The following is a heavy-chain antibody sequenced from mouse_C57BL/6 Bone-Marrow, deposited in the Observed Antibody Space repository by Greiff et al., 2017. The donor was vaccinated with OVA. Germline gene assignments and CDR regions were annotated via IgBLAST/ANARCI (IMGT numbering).Heavy chain of an antibody. CDR2: IYPRSGNT. CDR1: GYTFTSYG. D-gene: IGHD1-1*01. V-gene: IGHV1-81*01. J-gene: IGHJ4*01. Sequence: QVQLKESGAELARPGASVKLSCKASGYTFTSYGISWVKQRTGQGLEWIGEIYPRSGNTYYNEKFKGKATLTADKSSSTAYMELRSLTSEDSAVYFCASDGSSYDYAMDYWGQGTSVTVSS. CDR3: ASDGSSYDYAMDY.